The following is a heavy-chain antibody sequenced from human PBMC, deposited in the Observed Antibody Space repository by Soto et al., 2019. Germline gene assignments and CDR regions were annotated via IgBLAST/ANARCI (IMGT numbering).Heavy chain of an antibody. CDR1: GGSFSGFY. CDR3: ARASPVVTDV. J-gene: IGHJ6*02. Sequence: PSETLSLTCAVYGGSFSGFYWSWIRQPPGKGLEWIGEINHSGSTNYNPSLKSRVTISLDTSKNQFSLKLSSVTAADTAVYYCARASPVVTDVWGQGTTVNAP. V-gene: IGHV4-34*01. D-gene: IGHD5-18*01. CDR2: INHSGST.